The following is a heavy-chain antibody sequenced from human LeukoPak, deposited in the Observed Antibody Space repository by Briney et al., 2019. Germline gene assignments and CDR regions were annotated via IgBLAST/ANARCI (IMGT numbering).Heavy chain of an antibody. D-gene: IGHD3-16*02. CDR1: GFTVSSNY. CDR2: IYSGGST. V-gene: IGHV3-66*02. Sequence: PGGSLRLSCAASGFTVSSNYMSWARQAPGKGLEWVSVIYSGGSTYYADSVKGRFTISRDNSKNTLYLQMNSLRAEDTAVYYCARNEYYDYVWGSYRPFDYWGQGTLVTVSS. J-gene: IGHJ4*02. CDR3: ARNEYYDYVWGSYRPFDY.